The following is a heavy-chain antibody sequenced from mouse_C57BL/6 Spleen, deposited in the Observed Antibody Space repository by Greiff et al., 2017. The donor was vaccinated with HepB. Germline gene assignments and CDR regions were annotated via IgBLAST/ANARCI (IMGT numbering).Heavy chain of an antibody. Sequence: QVQLQQSGAELVKPGASVKISCKASGYAFSSYWMNWVKQRPGKGLEWIGQIYPGDGDTNYNGKFKGKATLTADKSSSTAYMQLSSLTSEDSAVYFCARKPDYYGSSYYPMDYWGQGTSVTVSS. CDR3: ARKPDYYGSSYYPMDY. CDR2: IYPGDGDT. D-gene: IGHD1-1*01. CDR1: GYAFSSYW. V-gene: IGHV1-80*01. J-gene: IGHJ4*01.